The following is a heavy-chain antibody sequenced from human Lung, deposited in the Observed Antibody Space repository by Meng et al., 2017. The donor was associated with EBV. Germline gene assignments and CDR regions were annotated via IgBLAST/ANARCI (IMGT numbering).Heavy chain of an antibody. CDR3: AKGKPVDY. Sequence: QVQLVEAGGGVVPAGRSLRLACVASGFAFSDSGMHWVRQAPGKGLEWVAVIFYDGSMKYYGDSVRGRFTISRDNPKNTVYLQMNGLRTEDTALYYCAKGKPVDYWGRGTLVTVSS. J-gene: IGHJ4*02. CDR2: IFYDGSMK. CDR1: GFAFSDSG. V-gene: IGHV3-30*18. D-gene: IGHD4-23*01.